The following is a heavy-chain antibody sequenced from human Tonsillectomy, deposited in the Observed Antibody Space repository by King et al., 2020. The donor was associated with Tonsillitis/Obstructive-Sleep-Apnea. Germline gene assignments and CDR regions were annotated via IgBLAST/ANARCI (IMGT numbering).Heavy chain of an antibody. J-gene: IGHJ4*02. CDR2: ISGNGGGT. V-gene: IGHV3-23*04. CDR3: VKDWTGGGVYSDFFDY. D-gene: IGHD5/OR15-5a*01. CDR1: GFTFSSYA. Sequence: VQLVESGGGLVQPGGSLRLSCAASGFTFSSYAMSWVRQAPGKGLEWVSAISGNGGGTYYVDSVKGRFTISRDNSENTLYLQMNSLRAEDTAVYYCVKDWTGGGVYSDFFDYWGQGALVTVSS.